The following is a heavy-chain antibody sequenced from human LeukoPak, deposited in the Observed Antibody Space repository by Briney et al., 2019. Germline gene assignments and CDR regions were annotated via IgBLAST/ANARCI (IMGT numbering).Heavy chain of an antibody. Sequence: ASVKVSCKASGYTFTINHIHWVRQAPGQGLEWMGVINPSGDSATYAQNFQGRVTMTRDTSTSTVYMELRSLRSEDTAIYYCAKLATSDTGETYWGQGTLVTVSS. CDR3: AKLATSDTGETY. CDR2: INPSGDSA. D-gene: IGHD3-16*01. CDR1: GYTFTINH. V-gene: IGHV1-46*01. J-gene: IGHJ4*02.